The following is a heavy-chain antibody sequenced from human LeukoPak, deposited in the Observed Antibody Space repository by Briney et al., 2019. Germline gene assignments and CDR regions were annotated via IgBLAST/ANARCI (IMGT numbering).Heavy chain of an antibody. J-gene: IGHJ4*02. D-gene: IGHD6-19*01. CDR2: IYPGDSAN. Sequence: GESLKISSKGSGYSFTSYWIGWVRQMPEKGLEWMGIIYPGDSANRYSPSFQGQVTISADKSISTAYLQGSSLKACDTAMYYCGRHVEYSSGYVYWGQGTLVTVSS. CDR3: GRHVEYSSGYVY. V-gene: IGHV5-51*01. CDR1: GYSFTSYW.